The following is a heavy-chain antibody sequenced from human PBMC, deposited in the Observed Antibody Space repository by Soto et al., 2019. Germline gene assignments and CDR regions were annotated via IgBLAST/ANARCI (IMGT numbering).Heavy chain of an antibody. V-gene: IGHV3-7*03. CDR3: VKDGGYCSSTSCYSPRNHYFDS. CDR1: GFTFSDYW. J-gene: IGHJ4*02. Sequence: LRLSCAASGFTFSDYWMSWVRQAPGKGPEWVANIKFDGSEKQYVDSVKGRFTISRDNSRNSLFLQMNSLRAGDTAVYYCVKDGGYCSSTSCYSPRNHYFDSWGQGTLVTVSS. CDR2: IKFDGSEK. D-gene: IGHD2-2*01.